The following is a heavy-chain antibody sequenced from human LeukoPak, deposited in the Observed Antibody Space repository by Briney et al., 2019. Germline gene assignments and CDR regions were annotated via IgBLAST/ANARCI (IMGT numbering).Heavy chain of an antibody. V-gene: IGHV3-7*01. CDR3: ARDGAFRIYDY. Sequence: GGSLRLSCAASGFTFSSYWMTWVRQAPGKGPEWVASIKQDGNEKYYVDSVKGRFTISRDNARNSLYQQMSSLRADDTAVYYCARDGAFRIYDYWGQGTLVTVSS. CDR1: GFTFSSYW. D-gene: IGHD3-3*02. CDR2: IKQDGNEK. J-gene: IGHJ4*02.